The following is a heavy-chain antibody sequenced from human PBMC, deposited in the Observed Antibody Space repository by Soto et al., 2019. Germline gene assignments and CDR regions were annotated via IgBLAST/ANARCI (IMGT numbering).Heavy chain of an antibody. Sequence: VASVRLSCKASGYTFTGHYMHWVRQAPGQGLEWMGWINPNSGGTNYAQKFQGWVTMTRDTSISTAYMELSRLRSDDTAVYYCARGYYYDSSGYSPYNWFDPWGQGTLVTVPQ. CDR1: GYTFTGHY. CDR2: INPNSGGT. D-gene: IGHD3-22*01. V-gene: IGHV1-2*04. CDR3: ARGYYYDSSGYSPYNWFDP. J-gene: IGHJ5*02.